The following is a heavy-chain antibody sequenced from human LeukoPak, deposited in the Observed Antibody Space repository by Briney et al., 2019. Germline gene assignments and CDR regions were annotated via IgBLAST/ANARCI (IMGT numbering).Heavy chain of an antibody. CDR3: ARAEQQLTHYGMDV. Sequence: SSETLSLTCTVSGGSISSYYWSWIRQPPGKGLEGIGYIYYSGSTNYNPSLKSRVTISVDTSKNQFSLKLSSVTAADTAVYYCARAEQQLTHYGMDVWGQGTTVTVSS. V-gene: IGHV4-59*01. CDR1: GGSISSYY. J-gene: IGHJ6*02. CDR2: IYYSGST. D-gene: IGHD6-13*01.